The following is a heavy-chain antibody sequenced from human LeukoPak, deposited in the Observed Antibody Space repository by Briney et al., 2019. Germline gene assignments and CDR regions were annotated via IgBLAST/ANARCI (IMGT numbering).Heavy chain of an antibody. CDR3: ARQYCSGGSCLTYFDY. J-gene: IGHJ4*02. CDR1: GFTFSSYE. D-gene: IGHD2-15*01. V-gene: IGHV3-48*03. Sequence: GGSLRLSCAASGFTFSSYEMNWVRQAPGKGLEWVSYISSSGSTIYYADSVKGRFTISRDNAKNSLYLQMNSLRAEDTAVYYCARQYCSGGSCLTYFDYWGQGTLVTVSS. CDR2: ISSSGSTI.